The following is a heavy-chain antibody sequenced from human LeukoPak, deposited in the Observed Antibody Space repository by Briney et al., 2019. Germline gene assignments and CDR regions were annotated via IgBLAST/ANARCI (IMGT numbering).Heavy chain of an antibody. CDR3: RRFGDRGADY. CDR2: FDPEDGET. Sequence: ASVKVSCKVSGYTLTELSMHWLRQAPGKGLEWMGGFDPEDGETIYAQKFQGRVTMTRDTSTSTVYMELSSLRSEDTAVYYCRRFGDRGADYWGQGTLVTVSS. D-gene: IGHD3-10*01. J-gene: IGHJ4*02. CDR1: GYTLTELS. V-gene: IGHV1-24*01.